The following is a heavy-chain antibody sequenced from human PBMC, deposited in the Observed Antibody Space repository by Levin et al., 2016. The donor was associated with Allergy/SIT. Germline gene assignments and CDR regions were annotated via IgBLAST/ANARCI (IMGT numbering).Heavy chain of an antibody. V-gene: IGHV3-23*01. CDR3: AQWMGFGKN. CDR2: ISDRVGFT. D-gene: IGHD6-19*01. CDR1: GFSFSSSG. Sequence: GESLKISCTASGFSFSSSGIAWVRQAPGKGLEWVSGISDRVGFTYYADSVKGRFSISRDNSKNTVYLQMNSLRAEDTAVYYCAQWMGFGKNWGQGTLVTVSS. J-gene: IGHJ4*02.